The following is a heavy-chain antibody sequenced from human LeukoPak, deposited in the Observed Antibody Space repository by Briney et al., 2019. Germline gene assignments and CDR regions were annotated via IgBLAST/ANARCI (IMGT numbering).Heavy chain of an antibody. CDR1: GFTFTSYE. V-gene: IGHV3-48*03. CDR3: ARAKLYYYDTSGYYSGFDY. J-gene: IGHJ4*02. D-gene: IGHD3-22*01. Sequence: PGGSLRLSCSASGFTFTSYEMKWVRQAPGKGLEWVSYISSSGSTIYYADSVKGRFTISRDNAKNSLYLQMNSLRAEDTAVYYCARAKLYYYDTSGYYSGFDYWGQGTLVTVSS. CDR2: ISSSGSTI.